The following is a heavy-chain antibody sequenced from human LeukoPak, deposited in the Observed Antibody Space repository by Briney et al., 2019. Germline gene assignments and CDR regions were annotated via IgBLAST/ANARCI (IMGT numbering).Heavy chain of an antibody. V-gene: IGHV3-23*01. J-gene: IGHJ3*02. Sequence: GGSLRLSCAASGFTFSSYAMSWVRQAPGKGLEWVSAISGSGGSTYYADSVKGRFTVSRDNSKNTLYLQMNSLRAEDTAVYYCAQGGYSYGYDAFDIWGQGTMVTVSA. CDR3: AQGGYSYGYDAFDI. CDR1: GFTFSSYA. CDR2: ISGSGGST. D-gene: IGHD5-18*01.